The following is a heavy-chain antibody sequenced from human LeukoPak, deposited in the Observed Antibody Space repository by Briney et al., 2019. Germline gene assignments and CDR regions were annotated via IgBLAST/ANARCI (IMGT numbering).Heavy chain of an antibody. V-gene: IGHV3-30-3*01. D-gene: IGHD4-11*01. Sequence: SCKASGGTFSSYAMHWVRQAPGKGLEWVAVISYDGSNKYYADSVKGRFTISRDNSKNTLYLQMNSLRAEDTAVYYCARAGRSNIDYWGQGTLVTVSS. CDR1: GGTFSSYA. CDR3: ARAGRSNIDY. J-gene: IGHJ4*02. CDR2: ISYDGSNK.